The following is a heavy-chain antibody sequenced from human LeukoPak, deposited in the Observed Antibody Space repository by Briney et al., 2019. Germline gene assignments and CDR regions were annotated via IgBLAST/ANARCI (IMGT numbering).Heavy chain of an antibody. D-gene: IGHD2-15*01. V-gene: IGHV3-66*01. J-gene: IGHJ4*02. CDR3: ERDKVVGAAFFDY. CDR2: IYSGGST. CDR1: GFTVSSYY. Sequence: GGSLSLSCAASGFTVSSYYMSWVRQPPGKGLEWVSVIYSGGSTYYAPSVKGRFTISIDNSKNPLYLQLNSLRAEDTAVYYCERDKVVGAAFFDYWGQGNLITVST.